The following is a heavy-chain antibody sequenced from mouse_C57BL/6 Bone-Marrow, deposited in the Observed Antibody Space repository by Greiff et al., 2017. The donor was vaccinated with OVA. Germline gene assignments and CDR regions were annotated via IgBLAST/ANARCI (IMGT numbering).Heavy chain of an antibody. CDR1: GYTFTSYW. Sequence: QVQLQQPGAELVKPGASVKLSCKASGYTFTSYWMQWVKQRPGQGLEWIGEIDPSDCSTNYNQKFKGKATLTVDKSSSTAYMQLRSLTSEDSAVYDGEKGKWLRPSYLDDWGQGTTLTVSS. J-gene: IGHJ2*01. CDR3: EKGKWLRPSYLDD. V-gene: IGHV1-50*01. CDR2: IDPSDCST.